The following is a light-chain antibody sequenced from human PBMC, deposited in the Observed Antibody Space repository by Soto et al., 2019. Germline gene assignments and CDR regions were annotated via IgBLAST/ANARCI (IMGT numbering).Light chain of an antibody. CDR3: FLSYSDAVV. CDR1: TGVVTIGHH. J-gene: IGLJ3*02. Sequence: QAVVTQEPSLTVSPGGTVTLTCGSITGVVTIGHHPHWFQQKPGQAPMTLIYDTSNTHSWTPARFSGSLLGGKAALTLSGAQLDGEAEYYCFLSYSDAVVFGGGTKLTVL. CDR2: DTS. V-gene: IGLV7-46*01.